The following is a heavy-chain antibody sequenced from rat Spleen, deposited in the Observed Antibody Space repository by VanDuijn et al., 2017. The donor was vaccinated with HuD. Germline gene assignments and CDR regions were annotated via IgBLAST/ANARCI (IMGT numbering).Heavy chain of an antibody. Sequence: EVQLVESGGGLVQPGRSLKLSCAASGFTFSDYYMAWVRQAPTKGLEWVASISTGGGNTYYRDSVKGRFTISRDNAKNTLYLQMNSLRSEDTATYYCARHPSNYGWFAYWGQGTLVTVSS. CDR1: GFTFSDYY. CDR2: ISTGGGNT. V-gene: IGHV5-25*01. D-gene: IGHD1-11*01. CDR3: ARHPSNYGWFAY. J-gene: IGHJ3*01.